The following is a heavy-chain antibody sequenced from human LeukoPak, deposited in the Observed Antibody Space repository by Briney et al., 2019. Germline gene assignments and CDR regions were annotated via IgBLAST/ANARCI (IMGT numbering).Heavy chain of an antibody. D-gene: IGHD3-10*01. Sequence: SETPSLTCTVSGGSISSYYWSWIRQPPGEGLEWIGYIYYSGSTNYNPSLKSRVTISVDTSKNQFSLKLSSVTAADTAVYYCAAWFGELSAFDIWGQGTMVTVSS. CDR1: GGSISSYY. J-gene: IGHJ3*02. V-gene: IGHV4-59*01. CDR2: IYYSGST. CDR3: AAWFGELSAFDI.